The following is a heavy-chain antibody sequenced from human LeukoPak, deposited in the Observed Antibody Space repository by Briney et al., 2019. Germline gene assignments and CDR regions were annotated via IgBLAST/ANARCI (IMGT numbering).Heavy chain of an antibody. D-gene: IGHD1-7*01. J-gene: IGHJ4*02. Sequence: GESLKISCKGSGYSFTSYWIGWVRQMPGKGLEWMGIIYPGDSDTRYSPSFQGQVTISADKSISTAYLQWSSLKASDTAKYYCAGHGKTRTGTTGGVDYWGQGTLVTVSS. CDR1: GYSFTSYW. V-gene: IGHV5-51*01. CDR2: IYPGDSDT. CDR3: AGHGKTRTGTTGGVDY.